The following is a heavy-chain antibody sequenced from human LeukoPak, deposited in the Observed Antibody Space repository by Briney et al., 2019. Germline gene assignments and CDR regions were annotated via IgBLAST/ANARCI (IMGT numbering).Heavy chain of an antibody. Sequence: ASVTVSFTASGGTFSIYAISWVRQAPGQGLEWMGGIIPIFGTANYAQKFQGRVTITADESTSTDYMELSTLRSEDTAVYYCARVIRDGYDYWGYYFDYWGQGTLVTVSS. CDR3: ARVIRDGYDYWGYYFDY. CDR1: GGTFSIYA. J-gene: IGHJ4*02. V-gene: IGHV1-69*13. D-gene: IGHD5-24*01. CDR2: IIPIFGTA.